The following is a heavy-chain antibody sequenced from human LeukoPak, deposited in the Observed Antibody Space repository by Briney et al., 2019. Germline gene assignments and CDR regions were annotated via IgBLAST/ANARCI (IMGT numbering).Heavy chain of an antibody. CDR1: GGSISSSSYY. D-gene: IGHD4/OR15-4a*01. CDR3: ARRAGAYSHPYDY. Sequence: PSETLSLTCTVSGGSISSSSYYWGWIRQPPGKGLEWIGSIYYSGSTYYNPSLKSRVTISVDTSKNQFSLKPSSVTAADTAVYYCARRAGAYSHPYDYWGQGTLVTVSS. CDR2: IYYSGST. J-gene: IGHJ4*02. V-gene: IGHV4-39*07.